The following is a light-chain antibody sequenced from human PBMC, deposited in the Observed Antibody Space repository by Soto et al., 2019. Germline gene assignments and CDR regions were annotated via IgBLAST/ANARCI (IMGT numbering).Light chain of an antibody. CDR3: QQYKSYSPWT. CDR1: QSISSW. V-gene: IGKV1-5*01. CDR2: DAS. Sequence: DIPMTQSPSTLSASVGDRVTITCRASQSISSWLAWYQQKPGKAPKLLIYDASSLESGVPSRFSGSGSGTEFTLTISSLQHDDFATYYCQQYKSYSPWTFGQGTKVEIK. J-gene: IGKJ1*01.